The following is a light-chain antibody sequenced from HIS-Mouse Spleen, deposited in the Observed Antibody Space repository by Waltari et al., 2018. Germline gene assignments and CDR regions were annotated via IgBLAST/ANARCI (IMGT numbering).Light chain of an antibody. V-gene: IGLV3-25*03. CDR2: KDS. J-gene: IGLJ3*02. CDR1: ALPKQY. Sequence: SYELTQPPSVSVSPGQTARNTCSGDALPKQYACWYQQKPGQAPVLVIYKDSERPSGIPERFSGSSSGTTVTLTISGVQAEDEADYYCQSADSSGTWVFGAGTKLTVL. CDR3: QSADSSGTWV.